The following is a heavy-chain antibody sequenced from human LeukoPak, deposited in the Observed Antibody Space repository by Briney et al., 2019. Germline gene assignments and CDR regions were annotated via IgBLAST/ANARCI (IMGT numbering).Heavy chain of an antibody. CDR2: ISSSSSSYI. CDR3: ARGRPTDRITIFGVVTKPFDY. J-gene: IGHJ4*02. V-gene: IGHV3-21*01. CDR1: GFTFSSYS. D-gene: IGHD3-3*01. Sequence: KPGGSLRLSCAASGFTFSSYSMNWVRQAPGKGLEWVSSISSSSSSYIYYADSVKGRFTISRDNAKNSLYLQMNSLRAEDTAVYYCARGRPTDRITIFGVVTKPFDYWGQGTLVTVSS.